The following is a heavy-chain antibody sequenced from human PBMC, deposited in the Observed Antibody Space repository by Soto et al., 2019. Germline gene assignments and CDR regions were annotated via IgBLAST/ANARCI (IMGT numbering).Heavy chain of an antibody. CDR1: GFTFSSYA. CDR2: ITFRGDYT. CDR3: AKLGTMGVFDN. D-gene: IGHD1-26*01. V-gene: IGHV3-23*01. J-gene: IGHJ4*02. Sequence: EVQLLESGGGLVQPGGSLRLSCAASGFTFSSYAMSWVRQAPGKGLEWLASITFRGDYTYYADSVKGRFTLSRDNSRNRLDLQMDSLKVEDTAIYYCAKLGTMGVFDNWGQGTLLTVSS.